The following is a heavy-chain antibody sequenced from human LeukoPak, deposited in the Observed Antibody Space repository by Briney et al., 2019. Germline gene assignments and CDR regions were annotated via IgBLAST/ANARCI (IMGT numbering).Heavy chain of an antibody. J-gene: IGHJ4*02. V-gene: IGHV4-59*01. CDR3: ARSSSILTIPTFYY. Sequence: PSETLCLTCRVSGGSISNYYWSWVRQPPGKGLEWVWYIYYSGSTKYNSSLKSRVTISVQTSNNQFSLKLSPVTAADTAVYYCARSSSILTIPTFYYCGRGTLVTVSP. D-gene: IGHD5-24*01. CDR1: GGSISNYY. CDR2: IYYSGST.